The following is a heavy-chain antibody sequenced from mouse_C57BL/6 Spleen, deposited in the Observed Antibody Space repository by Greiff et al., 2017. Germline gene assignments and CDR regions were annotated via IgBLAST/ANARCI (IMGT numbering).Heavy chain of an antibody. CDR3: ARGEIKVLDY. D-gene: IGHD1-3*01. Sequence: VQLQQPGAELVKPGASVKLSCKASGYTFTSYWMQWVKQRPGQGLEWIGEIDPSDSYTNYNQKFKGKATLTVDTSSSTAYMQLSSLTSEDSAVYYCARGEIKVLDYWGQGTTLTVSS. J-gene: IGHJ2*01. V-gene: IGHV1-50*01. CDR2: IDPSDSYT. CDR1: GYTFTSYW.